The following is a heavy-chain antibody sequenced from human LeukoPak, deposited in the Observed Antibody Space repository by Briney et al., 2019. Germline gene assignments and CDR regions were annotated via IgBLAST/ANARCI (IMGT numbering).Heavy chain of an antibody. V-gene: IGHV3-11*01. J-gene: IGHJ4*02. CDR1: GFTFSDSY. Sequence: PGGSLRLSCAASGFTFSDSYMSWIRQAPGKGLEYISYISSSGSTVYYADSVKGRFTLSRDNAKNSLSLEMNSLRAEDTAVYYCARGKYSFDYWGQGTLVTVSS. CDR3: ARGKYSFDY. CDR2: ISSSGSTV.